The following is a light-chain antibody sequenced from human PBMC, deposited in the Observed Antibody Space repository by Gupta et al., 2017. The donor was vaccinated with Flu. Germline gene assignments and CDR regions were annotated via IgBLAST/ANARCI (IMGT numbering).Light chain of an antibody. J-gene: IGLJ3*02. CDR3: KSWDDNLRGQV. CDR1: SSNIGTYH. Sequence: QSVLTQPPSASGTPGHRVTISCSGSSSNIGTYHVSWYQHLPGTAPKVLIYRNNQRPSGVPDRFAGSKSGTSASLAISGLRSEDEGDYYCKSWDDNLRGQVFGGGTKLTVL. V-gene: IGLV1-47*01. CDR2: RNN.